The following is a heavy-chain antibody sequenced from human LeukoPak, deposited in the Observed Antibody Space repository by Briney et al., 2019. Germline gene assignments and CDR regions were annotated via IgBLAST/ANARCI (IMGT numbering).Heavy chain of an antibody. CDR1: GFTFSRYC. Sequence: GGSLRLSCAASGFTFSRYCMSWVRQAPGKGLEWLATIKQDGNEQFYVDSVKGRFTISRDNAKNSLYLQMSSLRAEDTAIYYCARDGPDYGVFNWFAPWGQGTLVTVSS. J-gene: IGHJ5*02. CDR2: IKQDGNEQ. D-gene: IGHD4-17*01. CDR3: ARDGPDYGVFNWFAP. V-gene: IGHV3-7*01.